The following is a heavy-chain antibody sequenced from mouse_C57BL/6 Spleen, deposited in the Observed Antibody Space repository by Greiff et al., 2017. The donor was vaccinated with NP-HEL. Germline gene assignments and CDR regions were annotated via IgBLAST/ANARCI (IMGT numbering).Heavy chain of an antibody. CDR1: GYTFTDYY. D-gene: IGHD2-14*01. V-gene: IGHV1-26*01. CDR2: INPNNGGT. Sequence: VQLQQSGPELVKPGASVKISCKASGYTFTDYYMNWVKQSHGKSLEWIGDINPNNGGTSYNQKFKGKATLTVDKSSSTAYMELRSLTSEDSADYYGARGGYFYSMDYWGQGTTVTVSS. J-gene: IGHJ4*01. CDR3: ARGGYFYSMDY.